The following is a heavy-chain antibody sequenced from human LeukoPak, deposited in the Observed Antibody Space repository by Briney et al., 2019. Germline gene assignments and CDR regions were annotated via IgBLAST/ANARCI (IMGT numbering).Heavy chain of an antibody. Sequence: PGGSLRLSCAASGFTVSSNYMSWVRQAPGKGLEWVSVIYSGGSTYYADSVKGRFTISRDNSKNTLYLQMNSLRAEDTAVYYCTTVPGIAAAGTFDYWGQGTLVTVSS. CDR1: GFTVSSNY. D-gene: IGHD6-13*01. V-gene: IGHV3-53*01. CDR3: TTVPGIAAAGTFDY. J-gene: IGHJ4*02. CDR2: IYSGGST.